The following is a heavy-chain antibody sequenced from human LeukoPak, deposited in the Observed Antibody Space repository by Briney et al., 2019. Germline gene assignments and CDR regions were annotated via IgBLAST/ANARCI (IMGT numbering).Heavy chain of an antibody. D-gene: IGHD6-13*01. CDR3: ARDGLIAEAGTPNN. V-gene: IGHV3-53*01. CDR2: IYSGGST. J-gene: IGHJ4*02. Sequence: GESLRLSCAASGFTVSSNYMSWVRQAPGKGLEWVSVIYSGGSTYYADSVKGRFTISRDNSKNTLYLQMNSLRAEDTAVYYCARDGLIAEAGTPNNWGQGTLVTVSS. CDR1: GFTVSSNY.